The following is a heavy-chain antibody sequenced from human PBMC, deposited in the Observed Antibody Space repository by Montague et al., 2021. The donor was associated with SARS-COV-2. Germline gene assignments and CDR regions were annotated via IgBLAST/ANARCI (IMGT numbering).Heavy chain of an antibody. CDR3: ARHFRPGATEGYYYGMDV. D-gene: IGHD1-26*01. V-gene: IGHV4-39*01. CDR1: GDFITSTVSY. J-gene: IGHJ6*02. Sequence: SETLSLTCTVSGDFITSTVSYWVWVRQSPGKGLEWIGNMYYTGTTYHNPSLTGRVTISVDTSKNQFSLRLDSVTAADTALYYCARHFRPGATEGYYYGMDVWGQGTAVTVSS. CDR2: MYYTGTT.